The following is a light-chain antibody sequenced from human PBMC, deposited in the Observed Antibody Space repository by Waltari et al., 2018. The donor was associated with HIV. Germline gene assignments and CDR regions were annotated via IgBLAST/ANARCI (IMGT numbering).Light chain of an antibody. CDR2: DDR. CDR3: HVWDSRSDVV. CDR1: NIGGKS. Sequence: SYVLTQPPSVAVAPGMTATITCGGDNIGGKSVHWYQQKPGPAPVVVIYDDRVRPSEIPERCSGSNSGNTATLTISGVEVGDEADYSCHVWDSRSDVVFGGGTKLTVL. J-gene: IGLJ3*02. V-gene: IGLV3-21*04.